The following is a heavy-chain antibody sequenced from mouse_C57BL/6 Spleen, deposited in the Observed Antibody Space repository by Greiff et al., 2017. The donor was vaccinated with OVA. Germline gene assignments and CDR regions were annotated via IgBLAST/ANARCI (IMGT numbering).Heavy chain of an antibody. CDR3: ARRDYYGSSLDY. V-gene: IGHV5-17*01. Sequence: EVNVVESGGGLVKPGGSLKLSCAASGFTFSDYGMHWVRQAPEKGLEWVAYISSGSSTIYYADTVKGRFTISRDNAKNTLFLQMTSLRSEDTAMYYCARRDYYGSSLDYWGQGTTLTVSS. CDR1: GFTFSDYG. J-gene: IGHJ2*01. CDR2: ISSGSSTI. D-gene: IGHD1-1*01.